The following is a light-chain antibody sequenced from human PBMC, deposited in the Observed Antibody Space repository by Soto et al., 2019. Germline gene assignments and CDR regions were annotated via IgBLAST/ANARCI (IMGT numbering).Light chain of an antibody. CDR2: GAS. Sequence: EIVLTQSPGTLSLSPGERDTLSCRASQSVSSTYLAWYQQKPGQAPRLLIYGASSRATGIPDRFSGSASGTDFTLTISRLEPEDFAVYFCQQYATSPLTFGGGTNVEIK. V-gene: IGKV3-20*01. CDR1: QSVSSTY. CDR3: QQYATSPLT. J-gene: IGKJ4*01.